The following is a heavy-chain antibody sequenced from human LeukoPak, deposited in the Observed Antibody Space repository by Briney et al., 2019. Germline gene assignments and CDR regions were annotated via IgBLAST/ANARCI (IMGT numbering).Heavy chain of an antibody. CDR3: ARRTYYYDSSGWGTGSTWYFDL. J-gene: IGHJ2*01. D-gene: IGHD3-22*01. CDR1: GYSFTSYW. CDR2: IYPGDSDT. V-gene: IGHV5-51*01. Sequence: GESLKISCKGSGYSFTSYWIGWVRQMPGKGLEWMGIIYPGDSDTRYSPSFQGQVTISADKSISTAYLQWSSLKASDTAMYYCARRTYYYDSSGWGTGSTWYFDLWGCGTLVTVSS.